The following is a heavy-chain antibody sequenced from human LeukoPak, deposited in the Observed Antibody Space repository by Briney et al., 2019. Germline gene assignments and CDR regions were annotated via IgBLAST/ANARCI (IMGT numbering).Heavy chain of an antibody. CDR2: ISRNGGST. CDR1: GFSFSSYA. V-gene: IGHV3-64*01. Sequence: GGSLRLSCAASGFSFSSYAMHWVRQAPGKGLEYVSAISRNGGSTYYASSVKVRFTISRYNSKNTLDLQMGSLRAEDMAVYYCARDHGSYYNSTGYYYTTYMDIWGKGTTVTISS. CDR3: ARDHGSYYNSTGYYYTTYMDI. J-gene: IGHJ6*03. D-gene: IGHD3-22*01.